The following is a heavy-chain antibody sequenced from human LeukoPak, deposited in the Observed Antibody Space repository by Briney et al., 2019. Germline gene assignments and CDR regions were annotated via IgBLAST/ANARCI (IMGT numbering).Heavy chain of an antibody. V-gene: IGHV3-43*02. J-gene: IGHJ4*02. CDR3: AKDRTRSGGNSNRYFDS. CDR2: ISGDGGTT. Sequence: PGGSLRLSCAASGLTFDDYAMHWVRRAPGKGLEWVSLISGDGGTTYYADSVKGRFTISRDNSKNSLYLQINSLRIEDTALYYCAKDRTRSGGNSNRYFDSWGQGTLVTVFS. D-gene: IGHD4-23*01. CDR1: GLTFDDYA.